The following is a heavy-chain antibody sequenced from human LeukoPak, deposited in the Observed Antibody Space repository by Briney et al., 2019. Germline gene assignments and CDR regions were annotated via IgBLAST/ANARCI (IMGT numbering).Heavy chain of an antibody. V-gene: IGHV4-39*07. CDR2: IDYSGTT. CDR1: GGSISSRSYS. D-gene: IGHD6-6*01. Sequence: SETLSLTCSVSGGSISSRSYSWGWIRQPPGKGLEWIGNIDYSGTTYYNPSLKGRISISVDTSKNQFSLRLSSVTAADTAVYYCARDDSRSDWFDPWGQGTLVIVSS. CDR3: ARDDSRSDWFDP. J-gene: IGHJ5*02.